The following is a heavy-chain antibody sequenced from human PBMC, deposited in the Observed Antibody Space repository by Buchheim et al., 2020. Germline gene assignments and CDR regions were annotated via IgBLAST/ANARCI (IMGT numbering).Heavy chain of an antibody. D-gene: IGHD5-18*01. J-gene: IGHJ4*02. Sequence: EVQLVESGGGLVQPGGSLRLSCAASGFTFSSYEMNWVRQAPGKGLEWVSYISNDGSTIYYADSVKGRFTISRNNTKNSLYLQMNSLRAEDTAVYYCARRGGYSSGYNFDYWGQGTL. V-gene: IGHV3-48*03. CDR1: GFTFSSYE. CDR2: ISNDGSTI. CDR3: ARRGGYSSGYNFDY.